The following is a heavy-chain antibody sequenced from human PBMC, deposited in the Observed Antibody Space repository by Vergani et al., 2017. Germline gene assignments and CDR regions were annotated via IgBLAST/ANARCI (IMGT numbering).Heavy chain of an antibody. D-gene: IGHD3-22*01. CDR3: ARQGXYYDSSGYYYGMDV. Sequence: QVQLEQSGAEVKKPGSSVTVSCRASGGTFGSHTISWVRQAPGQGLEWVGRVIPHLEITTLAQHLQGRVIITADKSISTAYLQWSSLKASDTAMYYCARQGXYYDSSGYYYGMDVWGQGTTVTVSS. CDR2: VIPHLEIT. V-gene: IGHV1-69*02. CDR1: GGTFGSHT. J-gene: IGHJ6*02.